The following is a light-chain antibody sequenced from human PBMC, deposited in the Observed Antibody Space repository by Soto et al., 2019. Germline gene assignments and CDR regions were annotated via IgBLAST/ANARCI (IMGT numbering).Light chain of an antibody. CDR1: QSVSSSY. Sequence: EIVLTQSPGTLSLSPGERATLSCRASQSVSSSYLAWYQQKPGQAPRPLIYGAFNRAIVIPDRFSGSGYGTDFTLTISRLQPEVCAVYYCQQYGSSPWTLGQGTKVQIK. V-gene: IGKV3-20*01. CDR3: QQYGSSPWT. J-gene: IGKJ1*01. CDR2: GAF.